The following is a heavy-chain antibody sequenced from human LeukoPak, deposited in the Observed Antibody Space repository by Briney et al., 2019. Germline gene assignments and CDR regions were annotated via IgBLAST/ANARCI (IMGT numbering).Heavy chain of an antibody. J-gene: IGHJ4*02. CDR1: GFTFSSYW. CDR2: IKQDGSEK. D-gene: IGHD6-19*01. CDR3: ARFGVAGVDY. V-gene: IGHV3-7*03. Sequence: GGSLRLSCAASGFTFSSYWMSWVRHAPGNGLESVANIKQDGSEKYYVDSVKGRFTISRDNTKNSLYLQMNSLRVEDTAVYYCARFGVAGVDYWGQGTPVTVSS.